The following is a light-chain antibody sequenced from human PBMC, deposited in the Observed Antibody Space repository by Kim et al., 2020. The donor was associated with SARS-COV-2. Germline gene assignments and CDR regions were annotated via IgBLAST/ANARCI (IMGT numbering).Light chain of an antibody. V-gene: IGLV4-69*01. Sequence: QLVLTQSPSASASLGASVKLTCTLSSGHSSYAIAWHQQQPEKGPRYLMKLNSDGSHSKGGGIPDRFSGSSSGAERYLTISSLQSEDEADYYCQTWGTGIGVFGGGTQLTVL. CDR2: LNSDGSH. CDR3: QTWGTGIGV. CDR1: SGHSSYA. J-gene: IGLJ2*01.